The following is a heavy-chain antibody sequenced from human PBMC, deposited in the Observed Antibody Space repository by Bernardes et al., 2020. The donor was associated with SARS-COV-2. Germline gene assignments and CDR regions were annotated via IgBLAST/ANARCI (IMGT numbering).Heavy chain of an antibody. V-gene: IGHV1-24*01. CDR2: FDPEDGET. J-gene: IGHJ6*02. CDR1: GYTLTELS. Sequence: ASVKVSCKVSGYTLTELSIHWVRQAPGKGLEWMGGFDPEDGETIYAQKFQGRVTMTEDTSTDTAYMELSSLRSEDTAVYYCATDQRYYDILTGRTYYYGMDVWGQGTTVTVSS. CDR3: ATDQRYYDILTGRTYYYGMDV. D-gene: IGHD3-9*01.